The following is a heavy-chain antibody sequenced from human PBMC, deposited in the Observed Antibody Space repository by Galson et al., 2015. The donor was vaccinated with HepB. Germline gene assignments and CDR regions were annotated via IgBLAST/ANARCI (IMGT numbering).Heavy chain of an antibody. D-gene: IGHD5-18*01. J-gene: IGHJ4*02. CDR3: ARTKRVDTAMVTGPPDY. V-gene: IGHV1-3*01. CDR2: INAGNGNT. CDR1: GYTFTSYA. Sequence: VSCKASGYTFTSYAMHWVRQAPGQRLEWMGWINAGNGNTKYSQKFQGRVTITRDTSASTAYMELSSLRSEDTAVYYCARTKRVDTAMVTGPPDYWGQGTLVTVSS.